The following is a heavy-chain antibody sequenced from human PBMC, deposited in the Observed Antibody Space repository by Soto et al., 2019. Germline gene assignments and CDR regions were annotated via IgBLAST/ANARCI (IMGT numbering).Heavy chain of an antibody. CDR2: MSYDGSDK. CDR3: ARARLDTPALEY. D-gene: IGHD2-2*01. CDR1: GFRFRSYA. V-gene: IGHV3-30-3*01. J-gene: IGHJ4*02. Sequence: QVQLVESGGGVVQPGRSLRLSCAASGFRFRSYAMDWVCQAPGKGLEWVAVMSYDGSDKDYADSVKGRFTISRDNSKNTLYLQMSSLRAEDTAVYYCARARLDTPALEYWGQGTLVTVSS.